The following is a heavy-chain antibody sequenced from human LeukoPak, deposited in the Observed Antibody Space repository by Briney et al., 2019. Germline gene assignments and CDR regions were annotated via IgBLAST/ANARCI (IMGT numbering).Heavy chain of an antibody. J-gene: IGHJ4*02. CDR3: ARDWSGSYDGDDY. V-gene: IGHV3-53*04. CDR1: GFTVSSNY. CDR2: IYSGGST. D-gene: IGHD1-26*01. Sequence: GGSLRLSCAVSGFTVSSNYMSWVRQPPGKGLEWVSVIYSGGSTYYADSVKGRFTISRHDSRDTLYLQMNSLRVEDTAVYYCARDWSGSYDGDDYWGQGTLVTVSS.